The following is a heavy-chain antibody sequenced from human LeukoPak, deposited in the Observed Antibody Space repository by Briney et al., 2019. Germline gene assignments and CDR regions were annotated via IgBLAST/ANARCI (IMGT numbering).Heavy chain of an antibody. Sequence: GGSLRLSCAASGFTFSSYGMHWVRQAPGKGLEWVAVIWYDGSNKYYADSVKGRFTISRDNSKNTLYLQMNSLRAEDTAVYYRARAPGGPLRYFDWPPDPWGQGTLVTVSS. CDR3: ARAPGGPLRYFDWPPDP. V-gene: IGHV3-33*01. CDR1: GFTFSSYG. J-gene: IGHJ5*02. D-gene: IGHD3-9*01. CDR2: IWYDGSNK.